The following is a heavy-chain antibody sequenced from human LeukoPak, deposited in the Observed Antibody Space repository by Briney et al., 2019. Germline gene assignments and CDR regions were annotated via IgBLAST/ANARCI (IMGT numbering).Heavy chain of an antibody. V-gene: IGHV1-46*01. CDR2: INPSGGST. D-gene: IGHD3-9*01. CDR3: AGNGAVGVYYDILTGRGAFDI. J-gene: IGHJ3*02. CDR1: GYTFTSYY. Sequence: GASVNVSCKASGYTFTSYYMHWVRQAPGQGLEWMGIINPSGGSTSYAQKFQGRVTMTRDTSTSTVYMELSSLRSEDTAVYYCAGNGAVGVYYDILTGRGAFDIWGQGTMVTVSS.